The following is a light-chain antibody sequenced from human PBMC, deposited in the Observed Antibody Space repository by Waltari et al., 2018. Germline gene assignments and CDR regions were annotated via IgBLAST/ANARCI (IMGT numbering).Light chain of an antibody. CDR2: CAS. CDR3: QQYGSSIMYT. V-gene: IGKV3-20*01. J-gene: IGKJ2*01. Sequence: VLTQSPGTLSLSPGESATLSCRASQSLTKRYLAWYQQKPGQAPRLVLYCASSRAAGIPDRFSGSGSGTDFTLTINRLEPEDFAVYYCQQYGSSIMYTFGQGTKLEIK. CDR1: QSLTKRY.